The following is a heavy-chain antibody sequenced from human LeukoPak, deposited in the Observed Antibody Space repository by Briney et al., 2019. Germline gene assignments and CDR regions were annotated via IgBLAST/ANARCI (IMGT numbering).Heavy chain of an antibody. CDR2: INPSGGST. Sequence: ASVKVSCKASGYTFTSYCMHGVRQAPGQGLEWMGIINPSGGSTSYAQKFQGRVTMTRDTSTSTVYMELSSLRSEDTAVYYCARVGASTVTTVYWGQGTLVTVSS. CDR1: GYTFTSYC. D-gene: IGHD4-17*01. CDR3: ARVGASTVTTVY. J-gene: IGHJ4*02. V-gene: IGHV1-46*01.